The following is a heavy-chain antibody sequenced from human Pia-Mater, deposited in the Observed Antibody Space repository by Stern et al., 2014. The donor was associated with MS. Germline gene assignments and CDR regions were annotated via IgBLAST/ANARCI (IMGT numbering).Heavy chain of an antibody. CDR1: GFSLSTSGMC. CDR3: ARLTVTTNYGMDV. CDR2: IDWGDEK. J-gene: IGHJ6*02. Sequence: QITLKESGPALVKPTQTLTLTCTFSGFSLSTSGMCVSWIRQPPGKAREWLAPIDWGDEKYDSSSLKPRLTISKDTSKNQVVLTMTNMDPVDTATYYCARLTVTTNYGMDVWGQGTPVTVSS. V-gene: IGHV2-70*01. D-gene: IGHD4-11*01.